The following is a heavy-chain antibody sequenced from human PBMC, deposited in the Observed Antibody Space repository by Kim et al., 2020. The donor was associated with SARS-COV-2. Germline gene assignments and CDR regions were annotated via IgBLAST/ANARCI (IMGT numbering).Heavy chain of an antibody. CDR1: GGSFSGYY. Sequence: SETLSLTCAVYGGSFSGYYWSWIRQPPGKGLEWIGEINHSGSTNYNPSLKSRVTISVDTSKNQCSLKLSSVTAADTAVYYCARVRYSSSWIDAFDIWGQGTMVTVSS. CDR3: ARVRYSSSWIDAFDI. CDR2: INHSGST. J-gene: IGHJ3*02. V-gene: IGHV4-34*01. D-gene: IGHD6-13*01.